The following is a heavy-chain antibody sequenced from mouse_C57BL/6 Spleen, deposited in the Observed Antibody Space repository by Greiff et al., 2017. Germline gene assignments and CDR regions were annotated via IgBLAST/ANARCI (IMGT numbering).Heavy chain of an antibody. V-gene: IGHV5-17*01. CDR2: ISSGSSTL. CDR1: GFTFSDYG. Sequence: EVLLVESGGGLVKPGGSLKLSCAASGFTFSDYGMHWVRQAPEKGLEWVAYISSGSSTLYYADTVKGRFTISRDNAKNTLFLQRTSLSSEDTAMYYYANLDSSGYVDYWGQGTTLTVSS. D-gene: IGHD3-2*02. J-gene: IGHJ2*01. CDR3: ANLDSSGYVDY.